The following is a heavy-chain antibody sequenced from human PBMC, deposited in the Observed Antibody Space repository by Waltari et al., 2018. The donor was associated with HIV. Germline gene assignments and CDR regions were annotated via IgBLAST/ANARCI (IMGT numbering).Heavy chain of an antibody. J-gene: IGHJ5*01. CDR2: TMYSGST. D-gene: IGHD3-10*01. V-gene: IGHV4-39*01. CDR1: GPSISSRRYY. CDR3: ARHDGTSYYFGSDMNPRPFSFWFAS. Sequence: QLLLQESGPGLVRPSETLSLTRTVTGPSISSRRYYWGWVRQPPGKGLEWIVSTMYSGSTYNNPSLKSRVAISVDTSRNQFSLNLTSVTAADTALYYCARHDGTSYYFGSDMNPRPFSFWFASWGQGILVTVSS.